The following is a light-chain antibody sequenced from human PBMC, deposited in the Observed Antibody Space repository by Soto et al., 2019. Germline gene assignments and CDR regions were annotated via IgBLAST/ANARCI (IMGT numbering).Light chain of an antibody. CDR1: QNIDNY. CDR2: STS. J-gene: IGKJ1*01. Sequence: DLQMTQCPSALSASVRDRVTVCCRSSQNIDNYLNWYVQRPGKAPELLIYSTSNLKSGVPSRFRGSGSGTDFSLTINSLQSEDFATYYCQQSSNIPWTFGQGTKVDIK. V-gene: IGKV1-39*01. CDR3: QQSSNIPWT.